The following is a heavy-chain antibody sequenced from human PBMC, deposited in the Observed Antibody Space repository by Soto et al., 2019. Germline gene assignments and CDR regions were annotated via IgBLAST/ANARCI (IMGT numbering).Heavy chain of an antibody. CDR3: AKDRGYGYYYGMDV. CDR2: ISYDGINK. Sequence: LRLCFAASGFTCSSYGMHWVRQAPGKGLEWVAVISYDGINKYYADSVKGRFTISRDNSKNTLYLQMNSLRAEDTAVYYCAKDRGYGYYYGMDVWGQGSTVTVSS. D-gene: IGHD5-18*01. J-gene: IGHJ6*02. V-gene: IGHV3-30*18. CDR1: GFTCSSYG.